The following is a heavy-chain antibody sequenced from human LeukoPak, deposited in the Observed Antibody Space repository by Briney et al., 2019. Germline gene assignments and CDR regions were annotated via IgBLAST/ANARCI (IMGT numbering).Heavy chain of an antibody. Sequence: GGSLRLSCTASGFTFSSYSLNWVRQAPGKGLEWVSSVSTGSNYIYYADSVKGRFTISRDNDKNSLYLQMNSLRVEDTAVYYCARGISSSLDFFDYWGQGTLVTVSS. D-gene: IGHD6-13*01. CDR3: ARGISSSLDFFDY. CDR1: GFTFSSYS. J-gene: IGHJ4*02. CDR2: VSTGSNYI. V-gene: IGHV3-21*01.